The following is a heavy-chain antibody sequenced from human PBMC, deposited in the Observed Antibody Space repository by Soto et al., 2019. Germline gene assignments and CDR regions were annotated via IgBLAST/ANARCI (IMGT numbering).Heavy chain of an antibody. CDR3: ARPPEDGDYALDD. Sequence: SETLSLTCDVSGDSITSSNWWSWVRQSPGKGLEYIGEIHHSGSTNYNPSLKSRVTISVDKSKNQFSLKLNSVTAADTAVYYCARPPEDGDYALDDWGKVTLVPVSP. V-gene: IGHV4-4*02. CDR1: GDSITSSNW. D-gene: IGHD4-17*01. J-gene: IGHJ4*02. CDR2: IHHSGST.